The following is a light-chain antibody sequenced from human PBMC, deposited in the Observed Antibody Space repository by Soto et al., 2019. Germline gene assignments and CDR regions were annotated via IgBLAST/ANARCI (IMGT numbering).Light chain of an antibody. CDR3: QQLFMYPPT. CDR1: QGIINY. CDR2: GAS. J-gene: IGKJ3*01. Sequence: IQLTQSPSSLSASVGDRVTITCRASQGIINYLAWYQQKPGKAPKLLIYGASTLQSVVPSMFGGSGSRTDFTLTVSSLQPEEFATYYCQQLFMYPPTFGLGQKWISN. V-gene: IGKV1-9*01.